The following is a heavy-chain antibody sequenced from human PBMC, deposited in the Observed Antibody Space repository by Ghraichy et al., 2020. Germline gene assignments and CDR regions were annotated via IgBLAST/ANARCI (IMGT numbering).Heavy chain of an antibody. CDR2: INAGNGNT. D-gene: IGHD3-3*01. Sequence: ASVKVSYKASGYTFTSYAMHWVRQAPGQRLEWMGWINAGNGNTKYSQKSQGRVTITRDTSASTAYMELSSLRSEDTAVYYCARARITIFGVVTNWGQGTLVTVSS. CDR3: ARARITIFGVVTN. V-gene: IGHV1-3*01. CDR1: GYTFTSYA. J-gene: IGHJ4*02.